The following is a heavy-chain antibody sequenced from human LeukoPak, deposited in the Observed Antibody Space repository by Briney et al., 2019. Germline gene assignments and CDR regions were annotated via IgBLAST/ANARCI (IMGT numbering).Heavy chain of an antibody. CDR2: ISSSSSYI. Sequence: GGSLRLSCAGSRFTFSNYAMTWFRQAPGKGLEWVSSISSSSSYIYYADSVKGRFTISRDNAKNSLYLQMNSLRAEDTAVYYCARALYCGGDCPDAFDIWGQGTMVTVSS. CDR3: ARALYCGGDCPDAFDI. J-gene: IGHJ3*02. D-gene: IGHD2-21*02. CDR1: RFTFSNYA. V-gene: IGHV3-21*01.